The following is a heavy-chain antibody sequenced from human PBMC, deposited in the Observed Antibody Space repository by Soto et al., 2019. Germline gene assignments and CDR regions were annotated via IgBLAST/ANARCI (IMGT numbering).Heavy chain of an antibody. CDR2: TYYRSKWYS. CDR3: ARKISLSAFDI. Sequence: SQNLSLTCPISWYSLSSNIAALNWIRPSPSRGLEWLGRTYYRSKWYSDYAVSVKSRITINPDTSKNQFSLQLNSVTPEDTAVYYCARKISLSAFDIWGQGTMVTVSS. CDR1: WYSLSSNIAA. V-gene: IGHV6-1*01. J-gene: IGHJ3*02.